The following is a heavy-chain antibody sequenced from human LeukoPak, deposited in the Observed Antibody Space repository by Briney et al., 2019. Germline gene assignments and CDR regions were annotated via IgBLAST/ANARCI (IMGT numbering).Heavy chain of an antibody. Sequence: GGSLRLSCAASGFTFSSYEMNWVRQAPGKGLEWVSYISSSGSTIYYADSVKGRFTISRDNARNSLFLQMNSLRAEDTAVYYCAAVDVDTAFPWGQGTLVTVSS. D-gene: IGHD5-18*01. CDR1: GFTFSSYE. CDR3: AAVDVDTAFP. J-gene: IGHJ5*02. CDR2: ISSSGSTI. V-gene: IGHV3-48*03.